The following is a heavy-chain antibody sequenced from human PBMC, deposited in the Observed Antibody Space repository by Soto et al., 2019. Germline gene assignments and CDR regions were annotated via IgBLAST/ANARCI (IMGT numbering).Heavy chain of an antibody. J-gene: IGHJ5*02. CDR2: INHSGST. CDR1: GGSFSGYY. CDR3: ASGRIKYGSSSSNWFDP. Sequence: LSLTCAAYGGSFSGYYWSWIRQPPGKALEWIGEINHSGSTNYNPSLKSRVSITVDTSKNQFSLKLSSVTAADTAVYYCASGRIKYGSSSSNWFDPWGQGTLVTVSS. D-gene: IGHD6-13*01. V-gene: IGHV4-34*01.